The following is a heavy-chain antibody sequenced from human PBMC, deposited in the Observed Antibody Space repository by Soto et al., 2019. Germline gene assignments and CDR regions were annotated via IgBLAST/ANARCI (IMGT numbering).Heavy chain of an antibody. CDR3: ANIPPSDYYGMDV. Sequence: PGGSLRLSCAASGFTFSNYAMSWVRQAPGKGLEWVSAISGSVGSTYYADSVKGRFTISRDNSKNTLYLQMNSLRAEDTAVYYCANIPPSDYYGMDVWGQGTTVTVS. CDR1: GFTFSNYA. J-gene: IGHJ6*02. CDR2: ISGSVGST. V-gene: IGHV3-23*01.